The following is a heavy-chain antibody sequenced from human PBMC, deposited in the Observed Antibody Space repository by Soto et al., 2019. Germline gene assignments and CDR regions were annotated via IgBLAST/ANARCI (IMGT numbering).Heavy chain of an antibody. D-gene: IGHD2-15*01. CDR2: ISTSGGST. J-gene: IGHJ4*02. CDR3: ARELNADGGRYFDD. CDR1: GFTFSNYA. V-gene: IGHV3-64*01. Sequence: GSLRLSCAASGFTFSNYAMHWVRQAPGKGLEYVSVISTSGGSTYYASSVRGRFTISRDNSKNTLYLQMGSLRAEDMAVYYCARELNADGGRYFDDWGQGTPVTVSS.